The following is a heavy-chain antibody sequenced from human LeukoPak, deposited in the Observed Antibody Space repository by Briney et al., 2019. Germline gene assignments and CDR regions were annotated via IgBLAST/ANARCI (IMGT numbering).Heavy chain of an antibody. CDR2: IKSKTDGGTT. D-gene: IGHD4-17*01. Sequence: GGSLRLSCAASGFTFSNYWMSWVRQAPGKGLEWVGRIKSKTDGGTTDYAAPVKGRFTISRDDSKNTLYLQMNSLKTEDTAVYYCTTEPTYYGDYVALDYWGQGTLVTVSS. CDR1: GFTFSNYW. CDR3: TTEPTYYGDYVALDY. V-gene: IGHV3-15*01. J-gene: IGHJ4*02.